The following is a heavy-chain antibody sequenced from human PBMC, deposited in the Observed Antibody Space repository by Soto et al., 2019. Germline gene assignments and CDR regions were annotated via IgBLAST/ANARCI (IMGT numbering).Heavy chain of an antibody. V-gene: IGHV5-10-1*01. J-gene: IGHJ4*02. D-gene: IGHD6-13*01. CDR3: AKTDGAAAGRLDY. Sequence: GESLKISCKGSGYSFTSYWISWVRQMPGKGLEWMGRIDPSDSYTNYSPSFQGHVTISADKSISTAYLQWSGLKASDTAMYYCAKTDGAAAGRLDYWGQGTLVTVSS. CDR2: IDPSDSYT. CDR1: GYSFTSYW.